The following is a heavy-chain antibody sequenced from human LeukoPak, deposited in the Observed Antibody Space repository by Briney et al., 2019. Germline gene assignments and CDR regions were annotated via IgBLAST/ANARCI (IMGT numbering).Heavy chain of an antibody. Sequence: PSETLSLTCAVYGGSISGYYWSWIRQPPGKGLEWIGEINHSGSTNYNPSLMSRVTMSVDTSKNQFSLKLSSVTAADTAVYYCARVDCRYCSSTSCYPDYFDYWGQGTLVTVSS. D-gene: IGHD2-2*01. CDR3: ARVDCRYCSSTSCYPDYFDY. V-gene: IGHV4-34*01. CDR2: INHSGST. CDR1: GGSISGYY. J-gene: IGHJ4*02.